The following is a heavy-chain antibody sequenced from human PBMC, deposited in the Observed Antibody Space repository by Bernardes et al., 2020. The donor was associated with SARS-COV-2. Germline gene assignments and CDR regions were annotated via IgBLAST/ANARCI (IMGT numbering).Heavy chain of an antibody. D-gene: IGHD3-9*01. Sequence: SETLSLTCSVSSGTITNGSYRWGWIRQPPGKGLESIGSLSYGWNSYYTSSPGSRVTISADTSATQFPLKLTSVTAADTAVYFCARLKVLRHLDWSRSWLEHYIDAWGQGTLVTVSS. CDR2: LSYGWNS. V-gene: IGHV4-39*01. J-gene: IGHJ4*02. CDR3: ARLKVLRHLDWSRSWLEHYIDA. CDR1: SGTITNGSYR.